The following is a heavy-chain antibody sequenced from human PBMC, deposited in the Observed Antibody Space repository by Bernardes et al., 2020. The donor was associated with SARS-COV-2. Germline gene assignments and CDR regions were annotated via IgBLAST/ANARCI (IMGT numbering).Heavy chain of an antibody. CDR1: GYTFTNYD. D-gene: IGHD5-12*01. V-gene: IGHV1-18*01. CDR3: ARTSIGYMGRFDH. CDR2: VSPANGKT. J-gene: IGHJ4*02. Sequence: ASVKVSCKASGYTFTNYDITWVRQAPGQGLEWMGWVSPANGKTKYAQKFQGRITVTTDTSTGTAYMELKSLGSDDTAVFFCARTSIGYMGRFDHWGQGTLVSVSS.